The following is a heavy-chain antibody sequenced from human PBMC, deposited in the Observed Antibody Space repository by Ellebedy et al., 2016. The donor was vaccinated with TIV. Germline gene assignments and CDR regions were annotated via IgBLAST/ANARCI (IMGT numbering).Heavy chain of an antibody. D-gene: IGHD3-22*01. CDR3: ARAGSSGYYGDY. Sequence: GGSLRLXXAASGFTFSDYWMSWVRQAPGKGLEWVANIKSDGSEKYYVESVKGRFTISRDNAKNSLYLQMNSLRAEDTAVYYCARAGSSGYYGDYWGQGTLVTVSS. CDR2: IKSDGSEK. V-gene: IGHV3-7*01. CDR1: GFTFSDYW. J-gene: IGHJ4*02.